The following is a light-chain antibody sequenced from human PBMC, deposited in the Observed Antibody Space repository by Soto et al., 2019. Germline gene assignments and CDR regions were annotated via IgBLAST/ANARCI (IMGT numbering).Light chain of an antibody. CDR1: QSVSNNY. Sequence: EIVLTQSPGTLSLSPGERASLSCRASQSVSNNYLAWYQQKPGQAPRLLIYDASRRATGIPDRFSGSGSGTDFTLTISSLEPEDCAVYYCQQYGTSSLTFGGGTKVEFK. CDR2: DAS. V-gene: IGKV3-20*01. J-gene: IGKJ4*01. CDR3: QQYGTSSLT.